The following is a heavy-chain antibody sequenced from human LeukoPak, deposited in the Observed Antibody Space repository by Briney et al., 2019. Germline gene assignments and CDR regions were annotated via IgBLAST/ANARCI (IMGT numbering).Heavy chain of an antibody. V-gene: IGHV1-3*03. CDR2: INAGNADT. CDR3: ARGTWSATRASYYLDV. J-gene: IGHJ6*03. CDR1: GYTFTNYA. Sequence: ASVKVSCKASGYTFTNYAIHRVRQAPGRGPEWMGWINAGNADTRYSQDFQGRVTITRDTSASTAYMEFSSLRSEDMAVYYCARGTWSATRASYYLDVWGKGTTVTVSS. D-gene: IGHD3-3*01.